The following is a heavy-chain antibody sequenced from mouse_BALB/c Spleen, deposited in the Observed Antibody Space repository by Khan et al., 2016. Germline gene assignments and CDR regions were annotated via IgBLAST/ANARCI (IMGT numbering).Heavy chain of an antibody. V-gene: IGHV3-2*02. CDR1: GYSITSDYA. Sequence: VQLKESGPGLVKPSQSLSPTCTVTGYSITSDYAWNWIRQFPGNKLEWVGYISYSGITIYNPSLKSRISITRDTSKNQVFLQLNSVPTEDTGTCYCAREDGNYGPWLGYWGQGTLVTVSA. D-gene: IGHD2-1*01. CDR3: AREDGNYGPWLGY. CDR2: ISYSGIT. J-gene: IGHJ3*01.